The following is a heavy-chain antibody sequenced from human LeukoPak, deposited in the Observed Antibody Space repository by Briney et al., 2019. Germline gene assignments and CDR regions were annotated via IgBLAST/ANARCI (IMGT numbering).Heavy chain of an antibody. CDR1: GFTFSNYG. CDR2: ISSSSSTI. J-gene: IGHJ4*02. Sequence: PGGSLRLSCAASGFTFSNYGMHWVRQAPGKGLEWVSYISSSSSTIYYADSVKGRFTISRDNAKNSLYLQMNSLRDEDTAVYYCARDAATVTGYYFDYWGQGTLVTVSS. D-gene: IGHD4-17*01. V-gene: IGHV3-48*02. CDR3: ARDAATVTGYYFDY.